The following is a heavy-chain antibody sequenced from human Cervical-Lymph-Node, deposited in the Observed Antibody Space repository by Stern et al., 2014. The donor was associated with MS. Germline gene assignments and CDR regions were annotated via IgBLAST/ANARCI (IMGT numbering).Heavy chain of an antibody. Sequence: ESGPALVKPTQTLTLTCTFSGVSLSTSGMCVSWIRQPPGKALEWLALIDGDDDKYYSTSLKTRLTISKDTSKNQVVLTMTNMDPVDTATYYCARTTAHDYGDYGYFDYWGQGTLVTVSS. CDR1: GVSLSTSGMC. D-gene: IGHD4-17*01. CDR3: ARTTAHDYGDYGYFDY. V-gene: IGHV2-70*01. J-gene: IGHJ4*02. CDR2: IDGDDDK.